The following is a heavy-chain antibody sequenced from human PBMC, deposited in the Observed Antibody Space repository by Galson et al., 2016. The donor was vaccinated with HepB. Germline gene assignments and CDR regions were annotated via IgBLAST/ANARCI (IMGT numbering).Heavy chain of an antibody. V-gene: IGHV2-70*01. CDR2: IDWDADK. CDR1: GFSLSTSGMC. CDR3: ARSYHLSKLELISYYFDY. D-gene: IGHD1-26*01. Sequence: PALVKPTQTLTLTCTFSGFSLSTSGMCVSWIRQPPGKALEWLALIDWDADKYYNSSLETRLTISKDTSKNQVVLTVTNMDPVETATYYCARSYHLSKLELISYYFDYWGQGTLVTVSS. J-gene: IGHJ4*02.